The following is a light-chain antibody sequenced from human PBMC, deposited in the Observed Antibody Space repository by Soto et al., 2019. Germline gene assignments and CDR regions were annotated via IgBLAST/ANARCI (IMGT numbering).Light chain of an antibody. CDR2: GNS. CDR3: QSYDSSLSCVV. Sequence: QSVLTQPPSVSGAPGQRVTISCTGSSSNIGANYGVHWYQHLPGTALKLLIYGNSYRPSGVPDRFSGSKSGTSASLAITGLQADDESDYYCQSYDSSLSCVVFGGGTKLTVL. V-gene: IGLV1-40*01. J-gene: IGLJ2*01. CDR1: SSNIGANYG.